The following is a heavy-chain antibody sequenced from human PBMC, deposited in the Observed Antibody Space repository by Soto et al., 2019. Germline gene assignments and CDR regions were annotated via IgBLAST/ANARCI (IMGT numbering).Heavy chain of an antibody. CDR2: IKQDGSEK. J-gene: IGHJ4*02. CDR1: GFTFSNYW. Sequence: GGSLTLSCAASGFTFSNYWMSWVRQAPGKGLEWVANIKQDGSEKDHVDSVKGRFTISRDNAKNSLFLQMNSLRAEDTAVYYCARVGYSSAWYPGYWGQGTLVTVSS. D-gene: IGHD6-13*01. V-gene: IGHV3-7*05. CDR3: ARVGYSSAWYPGY.